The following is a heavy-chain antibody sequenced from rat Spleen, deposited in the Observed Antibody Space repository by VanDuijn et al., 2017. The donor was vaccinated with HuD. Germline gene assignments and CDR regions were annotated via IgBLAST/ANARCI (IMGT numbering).Heavy chain of an antibody. Sequence: EVQLVESGGGLVQPGRSLKLSCAASGFTFSDYYMAWVRQAPKKGLEWVAYISYEGSSTNYGDSVKGRFTISRENAKNTLYLQMDSLRSEDTATYYCVRRHYGYTDYFDYWGQGVMVTVSS. CDR1: GFTFSDYY. V-gene: IGHV5-22*01. CDR2: ISYEGSST. CDR3: VRRHYGYTDYFDY. D-gene: IGHD1-9*01. J-gene: IGHJ2*01.